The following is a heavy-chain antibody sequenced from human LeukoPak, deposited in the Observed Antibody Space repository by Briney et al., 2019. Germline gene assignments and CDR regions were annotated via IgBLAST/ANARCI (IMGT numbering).Heavy chain of an antibody. CDR3: ARGTMTTVTYYFDY. D-gene: IGHD4-17*01. V-gene: IGHV4-34*01. Sequence: SETLSPTCAVYGGSFSGYYWSWIRQPPGKGLEWIGEINHSGSTNYNPSLKSRVTISVDTSKNQFSLKLSSVTAADTAVYYCARGTMTTVTYYFDYWAQGTLVTVSS. CDR1: GGSFSGYY. J-gene: IGHJ4*02. CDR2: INHSGST.